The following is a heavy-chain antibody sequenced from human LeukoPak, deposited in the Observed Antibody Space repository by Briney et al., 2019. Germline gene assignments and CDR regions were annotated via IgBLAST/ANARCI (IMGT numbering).Heavy chain of an antibody. D-gene: IGHD6-19*01. V-gene: IGHV3-30-3*01. CDR3: ARDQRVYSSGWALDFDY. CDR2: ISYDGSNK. CDR1: GFTFSSYA. Sequence: GGSLRLSCAASGFTFSSYAMSWVRQAPGKGLEWVAVISYDGSNKYYADSVKGRFTISRDNSKNTLYLQMNSLRAEDTAVYYCARDQRVYSSGWALDFDYWGQGTLVTVSS. J-gene: IGHJ4*02.